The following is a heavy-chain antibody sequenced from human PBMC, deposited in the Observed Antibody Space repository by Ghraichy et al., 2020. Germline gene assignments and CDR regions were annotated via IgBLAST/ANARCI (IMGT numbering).Heavy chain of an antibody. CDR1: GGSFSGYY. Sequence: SETLSLTCAVYGGSFSGYYWSWIRQPPGKGLEWIGEINHSGSTNYNPSLKSRVTISVDTSKNQFSLKLSSVTAADTAVYYCARGNREGYNYCWFDPWGQGTWSPSPQ. J-gene: IGHJ5*02. V-gene: IGHV4-34*01. CDR3: ARGNREGYNYCWFDP. D-gene: IGHD5-24*01. CDR2: INHSGST.